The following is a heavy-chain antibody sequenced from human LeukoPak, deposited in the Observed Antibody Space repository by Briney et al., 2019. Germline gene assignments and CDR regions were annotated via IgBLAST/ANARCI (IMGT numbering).Heavy chain of an antibody. D-gene: IGHD3-22*01. J-gene: IGHJ5*02. Sequence: GGSLRLSCAASGFIFSSYWMHWVRHAPGKGLAWVSRINTDGSSTSYADSVKGRFTISRDNSKDTLYLQMNSLRAEDTAVYYCVKDGGYYDSSERDWFDPWGQGTLVTVSS. CDR3: VKDGGYYDSSERDWFDP. V-gene: IGHV3-74*01. CDR1: GFIFSSYW. CDR2: INTDGSST.